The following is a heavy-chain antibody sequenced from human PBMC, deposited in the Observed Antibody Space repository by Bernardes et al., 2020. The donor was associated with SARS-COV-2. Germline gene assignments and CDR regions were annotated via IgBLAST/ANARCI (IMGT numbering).Heavy chain of an antibody. CDR2: ISRSGSTI. CDR3: AKDYCGGDCDFFDY. V-gene: IGHV3-48*01. J-gene: IGHJ4*02. Sequence: GGSLRLSCAGSGFTFSSNNMVWVRQAPGKGLEWISYISRSGSTIYYADSVKGRFTISRDTSKNIVFLQMNNLRAEDTAVYYCAKDYCGGDCDFFDYWGQGTVVTVSS. D-gene: IGHD2-21*02. CDR1: GFTFSSNN.